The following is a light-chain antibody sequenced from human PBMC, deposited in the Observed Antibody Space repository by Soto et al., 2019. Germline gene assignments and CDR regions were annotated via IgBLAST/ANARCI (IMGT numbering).Light chain of an antibody. V-gene: IGKV3-15*01. J-gene: IGKJ1*01. CDR2: GAA. Sequence: MLMKHSATMPVSPGEGATISCRASQSVNKYVAWYQQKPGQGLRLLIYGAATGATDIPARFSGSGSGTEFTLTITSLQSEDVAVYYCQQYNGGPITFGQGTKVDIK. CDR1: QSVNKY. CDR3: QQYNGGPIT.